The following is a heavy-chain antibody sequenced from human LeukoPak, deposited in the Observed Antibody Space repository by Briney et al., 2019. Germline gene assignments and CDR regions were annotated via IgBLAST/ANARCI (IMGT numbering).Heavy chain of an antibody. Sequence: PGGSLRLSCAASGFTFSSYAMHWVRQAPGKGLEWVAVISYDGSNKYYADSVKGRFTISRDNSKNTLYPQMNSLRAEDTAVYYCARAANSSSWCEDYWGQGTLVTVSS. CDR3: ARAANSSSWCEDY. CDR1: GFTFSSYA. V-gene: IGHV3-30-3*01. D-gene: IGHD6-13*01. J-gene: IGHJ4*02. CDR2: ISYDGSNK.